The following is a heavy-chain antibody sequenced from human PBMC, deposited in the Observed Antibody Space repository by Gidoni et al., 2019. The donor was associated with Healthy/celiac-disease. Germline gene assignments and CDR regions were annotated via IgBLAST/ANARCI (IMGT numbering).Heavy chain of an antibody. CDR3: ARDLIAVADY. Sequence: EVQLVESGGGLVKPGGSLSLPCAASGFTFSSYSMNWVRQAPGKGLEWVSSISSSSSYIYYADSVKGRFTISRDNAKNSLYLQMNSLRAEDTAVYYCARDLIAVADYWGQGTLVTVSS. D-gene: IGHD6-19*01. J-gene: IGHJ4*02. V-gene: IGHV3-21*01. CDR1: GFTFSSYS. CDR2: ISSSSSYI.